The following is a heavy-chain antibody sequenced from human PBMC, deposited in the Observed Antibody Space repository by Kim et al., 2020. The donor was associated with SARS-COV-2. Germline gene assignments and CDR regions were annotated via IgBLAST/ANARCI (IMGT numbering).Heavy chain of an antibody. CDR2: IYYTGSS. CDR1: GGSINSIKYY. CDR3: ARLPRTYNRDEHTSGFDY. D-gene: IGHD1-20*01. V-gene: IGHV4-39*01. J-gene: IGHJ4*02. Sequence: SETLSLTCSVSGGSINSIKYYWGWIRQPPGKGLEWVVNIYYTGSSYYNLSLNSRVTTSVDKFKIQFSMSMSSITAADTAIYFCARLPRTYNRDEHTSGFDYWGQGTLVTVSS.